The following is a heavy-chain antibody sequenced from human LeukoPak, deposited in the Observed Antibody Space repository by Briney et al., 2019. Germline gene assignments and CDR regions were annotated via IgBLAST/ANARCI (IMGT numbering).Heavy chain of an antibody. CDR1: GFTVSSNY. CDR2: ISSDSNYI. D-gene: IGHD2-2*01. V-gene: IGHV3-21*01. CDR3: ASRYCTSTNCYAFDI. Sequence: PGGSLRLSCAASGFTVSSNYMSWVRQAPGKGLEWVSSISSDSNYISYADSVQGRFTISRDNAENSLFLQMNSPSAEDTAVYYCASRYCTSTNCYAFDIWGQGTMVTVSS. J-gene: IGHJ3*02.